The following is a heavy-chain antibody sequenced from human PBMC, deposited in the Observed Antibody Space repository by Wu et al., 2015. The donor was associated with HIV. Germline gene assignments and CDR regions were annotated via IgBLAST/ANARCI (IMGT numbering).Heavy chain of an antibody. D-gene: IGHD5-12*01. CDR2: INPNNGGT. CDR1: GYTFTGDY. Sequence: QVQLLQSGAEVKKPGASMKVSCKTSGYTFTGDYIHWVRQAPGQGLEWMGYINPNNGGTNYAQKFQGRVTMTRDTSINTTYMEVRGLKSDDTAVYYCARSHKRLRLRYEGNFDYWGQGTLITVSS. CDR3: ARSHKRLRLRYEGNFDY. V-gene: IGHV1-2*02. J-gene: IGHJ4*02.